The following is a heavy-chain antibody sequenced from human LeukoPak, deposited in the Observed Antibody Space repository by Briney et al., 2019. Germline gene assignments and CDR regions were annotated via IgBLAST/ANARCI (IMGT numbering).Heavy chain of an antibody. CDR2: ISAYNGNT. CDR1: GYTFTSYG. J-gene: IGHJ6*02. V-gene: IGHV1-18*01. Sequence: ASVKVSCKASGYTFTSYGISWVRQAPGQGLEWMGWISAYNGNTNYAQKLQGRVTMTTDTSTSTAYMELRSLRSDDTAVYYCASGPYSSSWYPPHYYYGMDVWGQGTTVTVSS. D-gene: IGHD6-13*01. CDR3: ASGPYSSSWYPPHYYYGMDV.